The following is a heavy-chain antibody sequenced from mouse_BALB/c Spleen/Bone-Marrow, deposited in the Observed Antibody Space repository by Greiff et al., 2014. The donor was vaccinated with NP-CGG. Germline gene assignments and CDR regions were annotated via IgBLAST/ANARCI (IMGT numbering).Heavy chain of an antibody. CDR3: ARSTTATYFDV. CDR1: GYTFTSSW. J-gene: IGHJ1*01. D-gene: IGHD1-2*01. Sequence: VQQQQSGSVLVRPGASVKLSCKASGYTFTSSWMHWAKQRPGQGLEWIGEIHPNSGNTNYNEKFKGKATLTVDTSSSTAYVDLSSLTSEDSAVYYCARSTTATYFDVWGAGTTVTVSS. CDR2: IHPNSGNT. V-gene: IGHV1S130*01.